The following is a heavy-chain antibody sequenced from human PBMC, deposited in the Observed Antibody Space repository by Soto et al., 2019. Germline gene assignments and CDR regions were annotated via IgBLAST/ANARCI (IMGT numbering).Heavy chain of an antibody. D-gene: IGHD3-22*01. Sequence: ASVKVSCKTSGYTFTSYYMHWVRQAPGQGLEWKGINNTSGGSIIYGQKFQGRFTMTRDTSTSTVYMELSSLRSEDTAVYYCARGSLYCYDSGGIRHAYYYGMDVWGQGTTVTV. V-gene: IGHV1-46*01. CDR3: ARGSLYCYDSGGIRHAYYYGMDV. CDR1: GYTFTSYY. CDR2: NNTSGGSI. J-gene: IGHJ6*02.